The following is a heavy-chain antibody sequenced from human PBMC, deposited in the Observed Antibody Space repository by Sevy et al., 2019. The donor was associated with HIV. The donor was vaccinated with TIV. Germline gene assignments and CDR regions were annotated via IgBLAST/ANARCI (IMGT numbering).Heavy chain of an antibody. D-gene: IGHD3-16*01. Sequence: GGSLRLSCAASGFTFSSYWMNWIRQAPGKGLEWVANIKQDGSEKYYVDSVKGRFTISTDNANNSLYLEMNPLRAEYTAVYYCATSGGETWGQGTLVTVSS. CDR3: ATSGGET. J-gene: IGHJ5*02. CDR2: IKQDGSEK. CDR1: GFTFSSYW. V-gene: IGHV3-7*01.